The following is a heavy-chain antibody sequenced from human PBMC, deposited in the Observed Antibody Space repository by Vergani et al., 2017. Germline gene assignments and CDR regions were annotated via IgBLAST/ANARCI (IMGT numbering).Heavy chain of an antibody. V-gene: IGHV3-11*06. CDR3: ARGGAVGDYYFDY. D-gene: IGHD3-16*01. J-gene: IGHJ4*02. CDR1: GFTFSDYY. CDR2: ISSSSSYT. Sequence: QVQLVESGGGLVKPGGSLRLSCAASGFTFSDYYMSWIRQAPGKGLEWVSYISSSSSYTNYADSVKGRFTISRDNAKNSLYLQMISLRAEDTAVYYCARGGAVGDYYFDYWGQGTLVTVSS.